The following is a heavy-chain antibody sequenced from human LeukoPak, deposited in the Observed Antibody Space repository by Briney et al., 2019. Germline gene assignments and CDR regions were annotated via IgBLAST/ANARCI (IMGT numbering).Heavy chain of an antibody. CDR2: ISGSGGST. Sequence: PGGSLRLSCAASGFSFSSYAMSWVRHAPGKGLEWGSGISGSGGSTYYADSVGRFTISRDNSNNTLYLQMTRLRAEDTAVYYCAKEGRGMGAATIDYWGQGTLATVSS. CDR1: GFSFSSYA. V-gene: IGHV3-23*01. D-gene: IGHD1-26*01. CDR3: AKEGRGMGAATIDY. J-gene: IGHJ4*02.